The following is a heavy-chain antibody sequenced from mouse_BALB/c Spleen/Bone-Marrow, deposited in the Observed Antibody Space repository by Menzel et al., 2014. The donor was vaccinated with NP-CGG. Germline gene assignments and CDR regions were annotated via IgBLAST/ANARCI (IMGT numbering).Heavy chain of an antibody. CDR3: ARGGEYGY. J-gene: IGHJ2*01. V-gene: IGHV1S132*01. CDR2: IFPGTGTT. Sequence: VQLQQSGAELVKPGASVKLSCMTSGYTFTNYWIQWVKQRPGQGLGWIGEIFPGTGTTYYNERFKGKATLTIDTSSSTHHMQLSSLTPEDSAVYFCARGGEYGYWGQGTTLTVSS. CDR1: GYTFTNYW. D-gene: IGHD2-13*01.